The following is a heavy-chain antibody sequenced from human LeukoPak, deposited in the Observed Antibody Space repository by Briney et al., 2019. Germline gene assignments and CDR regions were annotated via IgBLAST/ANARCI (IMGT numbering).Heavy chain of an antibody. V-gene: IGHV3-23*01. J-gene: IGHJ1*01. CDR3: AKLGLSGLPAA. Sequence: PGGSLRLSCAASGFTFSTYAMIWVRQAPGKGLEWVSSISGSGSNTYYADSVKGRFTISRDNSRNTLSLQMSSLRAEDTAIYYCAKLGLSGLPAAWGQGTLVTVSS. CDR1: GFTFSTYA. D-gene: IGHD2-15*01. CDR2: ISGSGSNT.